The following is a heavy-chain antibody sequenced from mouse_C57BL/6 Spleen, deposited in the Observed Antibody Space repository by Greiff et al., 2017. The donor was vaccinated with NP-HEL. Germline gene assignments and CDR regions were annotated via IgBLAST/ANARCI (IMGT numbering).Heavy chain of an antibody. CDR1: GYTFTSYW. V-gene: IGHV1-69*01. J-gene: IGHJ2*01. Sequence: QVQLKQPGAELVMPGASVKLSCKASGYTFTSYWMHWVKQRPGQGLEWIGEIDPSDSYTNYNQKFKGKSTLTVDKSSSTAYMQLSSLTSEDSAVYYCARRVAGDYCFDYWGQGTTLTVSS. CDR3: ARRVAGDYCFDY. CDR2: IDPSDSYT. D-gene: IGHD1-1*01.